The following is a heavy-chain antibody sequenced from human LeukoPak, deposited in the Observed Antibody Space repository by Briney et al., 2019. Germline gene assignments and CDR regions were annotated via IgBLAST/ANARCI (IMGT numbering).Heavy chain of an antibody. V-gene: IGHV3-23*01. J-gene: IGHJ4*02. Sequence: GGSLRLSCAASGFTFSSYVMSWVRQAPGKGLEWVSSISNSGGSTYYADSVKGRFTISRDSSKNTLFLQMNDLTVEDTARYYCARRPGNWGQGILVTVSS. CDR1: GFTFSSYV. D-gene: IGHD1-14*01. CDR2: ISNSGGST. CDR3: ARRPGN.